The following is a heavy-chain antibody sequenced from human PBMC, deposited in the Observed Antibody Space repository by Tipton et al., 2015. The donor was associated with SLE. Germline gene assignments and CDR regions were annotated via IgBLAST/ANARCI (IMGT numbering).Heavy chain of an antibody. CDR3: ARVLTPYYGMDV. D-gene: IGHD3-9*01. CDR2: IWYDGSNK. V-gene: IGHV3-33*01. Sequence: RSLRLSCAASGLTFSTHGMHWVRQAPGKGLEWVAVIWYDGSNKYYADSVKGRFTISRDNSRNTPYLQMNSLRAEDTAVYYCARVLTPYYGMDVWGQGTTVTVSS. CDR1: GLTFSTHG. J-gene: IGHJ6*02.